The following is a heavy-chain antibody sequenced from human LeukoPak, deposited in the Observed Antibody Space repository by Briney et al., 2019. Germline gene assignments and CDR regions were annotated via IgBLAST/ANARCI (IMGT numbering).Heavy chain of an antibody. D-gene: IGHD1-7*01. CDR3: ARDPSNFGDAFDI. CDR2: IYYTGST. CDR1: GGYIVSYY. Sequence: PSETLSLTCTVSGGYIVSYYWSWIRQPPGEGLEWIGDIYYTGSTNYNSSLRSRVTMSVGTSKNQVSLKLSSVNAADTAMYYCARDPSNFGDAFDIWGQGTVVTVSS. J-gene: IGHJ3*02. V-gene: IGHV4-59*12.